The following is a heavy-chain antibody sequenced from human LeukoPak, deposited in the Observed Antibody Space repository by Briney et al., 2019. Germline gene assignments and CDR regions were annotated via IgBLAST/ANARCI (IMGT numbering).Heavy chain of an antibody. J-gene: IGHJ6*03. D-gene: IGHD2-15*01. CDR1: GFTFSSYR. CDR3: AKRFRYCSGGSCYTGTGANYYYYYMDV. V-gene: IGHV3-7*01. Sequence: GGSLRLSCAASGFTFSSYRMSWVRQAPGKGLEWVANIKQDGSEKYYVDSVRGRFTISRDNAKNSLYLQMNSLRAEDTAVYYCAKRFRYCSGGSCYTGTGANYYYYYMDVWGKGTTVTVSS. CDR2: IKQDGSEK.